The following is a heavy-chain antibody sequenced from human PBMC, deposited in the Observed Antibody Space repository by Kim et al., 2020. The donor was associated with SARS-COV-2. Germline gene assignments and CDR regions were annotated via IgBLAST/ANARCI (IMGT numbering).Heavy chain of an antibody. CDR2: IKNDGSEK. J-gene: IGHJ6*02. V-gene: IGHV3-7*03. Sequence: GGSLRLSCAGSGFIFSNSWMDWVRQAPGKGLEWVASIKNDGSEKYYVDSVKGRFTISRDNAKNSLYLQMNSLRVEDTAVYFCARGLVSSGYYSSWYYGLDVWGQGTTVTVSS. CDR1: GFIFSNSW. D-gene: IGHD3-3*01. CDR3: ARGLVSSGYYSSWYYGLDV.